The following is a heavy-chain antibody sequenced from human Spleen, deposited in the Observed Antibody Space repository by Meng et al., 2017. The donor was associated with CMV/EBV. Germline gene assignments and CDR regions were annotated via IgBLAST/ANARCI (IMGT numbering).Heavy chain of an antibody. V-gene: IGHV3-53*05. CDR2: IYSAGGT. CDR3: ARGTIMIRDYHHHGLDV. J-gene: IGHJ6*02. D-gene: IGHD3-16*01. CDR1: GFSVSNY. Sequence: GESLKISCAASGFSVSNYMSWVRQAPGKGLEWVSLIYSAGGTHYADSVKGRFTISRDSSKSTLYLQMNSLRPEDTAVYYCARGTIMIRDYHHHGLDVWGHGTSVTVSS.